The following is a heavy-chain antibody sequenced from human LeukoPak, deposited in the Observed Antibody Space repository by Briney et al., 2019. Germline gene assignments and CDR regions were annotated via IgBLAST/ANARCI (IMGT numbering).Heavy chain of an antibody. CDR2: INPNSGGT. Sequence: GASVKVSCKASGYTFTDYYMHWVRQAPGQGREWMGWINPNSGGTNYAQKFQGRVTMTRDKSISTAYMELYSLRSDDTAVYYCARDPPGVRYGRPIFDFWGQGTLVTVSS. D-gene: IGHD2-8*01. V-gene: IGHV1-2*02. CDR1: GYTFTDYY. CDR3: ARDPPGVRYGRPIFDF. J-gene: IGHJ4*02.